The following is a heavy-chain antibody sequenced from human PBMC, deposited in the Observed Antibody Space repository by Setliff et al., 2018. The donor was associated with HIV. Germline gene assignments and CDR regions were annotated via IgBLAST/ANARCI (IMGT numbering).Heavy chain of an antibody. CDR2: IRSKSAGGTS. CDR1: GFSFSNDW. V-gene: IGHV3-15*01. J-gene: IGHJ4*02. CDR3: TTGGGGAD. Sequence: GGSLRLSCAASGFSFSNDWMNWVRQAPGKGLEWVGRIRSKSAGGTSDYTAPVKGRFTISRDDSKNMLYLQMNSLKMEDTAVYYCTTGGGGADWGQGTLVTVSS. D-gene: IGHD3-16*01.